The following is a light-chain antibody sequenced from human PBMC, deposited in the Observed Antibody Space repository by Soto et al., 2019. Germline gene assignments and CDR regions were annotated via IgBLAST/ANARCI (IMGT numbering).Light chain of an antibody. CDR3: QQYSSYWT. CDR1: QSIGSW. CDR2: KAS. J-gene: IGKJ1*01. V-gene: IGKV1-5*03. Sequence: EIQMTQSPSTLSASLGDRVTCACRASQSIGSWLAWYQQKPGKAPKLLIYKASSLESGVPSRFSGSGSGTIFTLTISSLQPEDFATYYCQQYSSYWTFGQGTKVDNK.